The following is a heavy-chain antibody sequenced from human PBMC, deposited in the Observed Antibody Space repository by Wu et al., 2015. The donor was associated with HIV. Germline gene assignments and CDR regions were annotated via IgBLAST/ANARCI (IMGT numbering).Heavy chain of an antibody. CDR2: INSGGGNT. CDR3: TRGPDFDY. J-gene: IGHJ4*02. V-gene: IGHV1-46*01. CDR1: GYTFTSYY. Sequence: QVQLVQSGAEVKKPGASVKVSCKASGYTFTSYYIHWVRQAPGQGLEWMGIINSGGGNTRYAQKFQGRVTMTRDTSTSTVYMKLSRLTSEDTAVYFCTRGPDFDYWGQGTLVIVSS.